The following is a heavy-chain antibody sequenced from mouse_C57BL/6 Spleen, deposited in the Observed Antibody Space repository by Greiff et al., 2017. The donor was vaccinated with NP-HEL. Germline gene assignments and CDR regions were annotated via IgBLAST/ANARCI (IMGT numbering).Heavy chain of an antibody. D-gene: IGHD1-1*01. CDR1: GYTFTSYW. Sequence: QVQLQQPGAELVKPGASVKLSCKASGYTFTSYWMHWVKQRPGQGLEWIGMIHPNSGSTNYNEKFKSKATLTVDKSSSTAYMELRSLTSEDSAVYFCARYGDYYGSSYEAWFAYWGQGTLVTVSA. CDR2: IHPNSGST. CDR3: ARYGDYYGSSYEAWFAY. J-gene: IGHJ3*01. V-gene: IGHV1-64*01.